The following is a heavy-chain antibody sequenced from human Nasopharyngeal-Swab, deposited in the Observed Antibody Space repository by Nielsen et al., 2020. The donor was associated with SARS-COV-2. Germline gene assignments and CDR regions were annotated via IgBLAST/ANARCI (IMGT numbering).Heavy chain of an antibody. CDR2: IYYSGST. V-gene: IGHV4-31*02. D-gene: IGHD2-2*01. CDR3: ARIPADVVVPAARWWGFDY. Sequence: RQAPGKGLEWIGYIYYSGSTYYNPSLESRFTISVDTSKNQFSLKLSSVTAADTAVYYCARIPADVVVPAARWWGFDYWGQGTLVTVSS. J-gene: IGHJ4*02.